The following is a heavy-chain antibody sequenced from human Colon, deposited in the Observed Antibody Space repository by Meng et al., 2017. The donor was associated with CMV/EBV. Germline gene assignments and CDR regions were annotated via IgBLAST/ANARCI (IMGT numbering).Heavy chain of an antibody. V-gene: IGHV4-38-2*02. CDR1: GDSINAGDY. Sequence: SETLSLTCTVSGDSINAGDYWGWIRQPPGKGLEWSGSLYHSGGRYYNPALRSRVTLSVDTSKNQFSLHLASVSAADTAVYFCARALDFWSIPDYWGQGMLVTVSS. CDR2: LYHSGGR. J-gene: IGHJ4*02. D-gene: IGHD3-3*01. CDR3: ARALDFWSIPDY.